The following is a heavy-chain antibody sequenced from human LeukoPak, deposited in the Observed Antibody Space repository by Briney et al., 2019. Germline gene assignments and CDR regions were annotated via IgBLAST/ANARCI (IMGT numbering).Heavy chain of an antibody. Sequence: ASVKVSCKASGYTFNTYYIHWVRQAPGQGLEWMGVINPSGDFTSYAQNFQGRITVTRDMSTRTAYMEMSSLRSEDTAVYFCARGRFTDYGDPSVDYWGQGTLVTVSS. CDR1: GYTFNTYY. D-gene: IGHD4-17*01. V-gene: IGHV1-46*02. CDR2: INPSGDFT. CDR3: ARGRFTDYGDPSVDY. J-gene: IGHJ4*02.